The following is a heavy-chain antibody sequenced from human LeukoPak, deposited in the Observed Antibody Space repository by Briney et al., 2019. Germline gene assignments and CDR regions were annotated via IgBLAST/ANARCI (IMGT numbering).Heavy chain of an antibody. Sequence: GGSLRLSCAASGFTFSSHAMSWVRQAPGKGLEWVSGLIENGVTTYYADSVKGRFTISRDNYRNTMYIQMNSLRAEDTAVYYCVKDYQAGSSPAFGDSWGQGTLVTVSS. D-gene: IGHD2-21*01. CDR1: GFTFSSHA. V-gene: IGHV3-23*01. CDR3: VKDYQAGSSPAFGDS. CDR2: LIENGVTT. J-gene: IGHJ4*02.